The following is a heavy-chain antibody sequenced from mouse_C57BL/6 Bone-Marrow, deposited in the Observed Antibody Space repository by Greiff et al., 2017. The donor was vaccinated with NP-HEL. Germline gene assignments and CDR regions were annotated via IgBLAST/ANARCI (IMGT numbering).Heavy chain of an antibody. CDR2: ISDGGSYT. D-gene: IGHD1-1*01. Sequence: EVMLVESGGGLVKPGGSLKLSCAASGFTFSSYAMSWVRQTPEKRLEWVATISDGGSYTYYPDNVKGRFTISRDNAKNNLYLQMSHLKSEDTAMYYCAREFITTVVEAYWGQGTLVTVSA. CDR1: GFTFSSYA. J-gene: IGHJ3*01. CDR3: AREFITTVVEAY. V-gene: IGHV5-4*01.